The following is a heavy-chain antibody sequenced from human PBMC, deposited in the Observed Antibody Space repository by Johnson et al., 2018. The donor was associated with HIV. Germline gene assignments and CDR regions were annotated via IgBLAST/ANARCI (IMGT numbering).Heavy chain of an antibody. Sequence: QVQLVESGGGVVQPGGSLRLSCAASGFTFSNYDIHWVRQAPGKGLEWVAFIRYDGTNKHYADSVKGRFTISRDNAKNSLYLQMNSLRAEDTAVYYCARPQGGAPLAMAFDIWGQGTMVTVSS. CDR3: ARPQGGAPLAMAFDI. CDR1: GFTFSNYD. V-gene: IGHV3-30*02. D-gene: IGHD3-16*01. J-gene: IGHJ3*02. CDR2: IRYDGTNK.